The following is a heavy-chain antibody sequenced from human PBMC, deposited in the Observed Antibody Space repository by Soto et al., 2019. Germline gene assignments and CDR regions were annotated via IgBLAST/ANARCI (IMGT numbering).Heavy chain of an antibody. D-gene: IGHD3-22*01. J-gene: IGHJ4*02. Sequence: QVQLVQSGAEVKKPGSSVKVSCKASGGTFSRYAINWLRQAPGQGLEWMGGIIPVFGKANYAQKFQGRVTINEDESRTTGYMELRSLTSEDTAVYYCARDGTLYDSSAYYYVYWGKGTLVTVSS. V-gene: IGHV1-69*01. CDR3: ARDGTLYDSSAYYYVY. CDR1: GGTFSRYA. CDR2: IIPVFGKA.